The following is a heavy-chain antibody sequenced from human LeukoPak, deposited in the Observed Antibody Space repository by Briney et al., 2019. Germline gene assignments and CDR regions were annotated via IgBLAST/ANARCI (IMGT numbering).Heavy chain of an antibody. CDR2: ISYDGSNK. CDR3: ARGRLDYYDSSGPGAFDI. J-gene: IGHJ3*02. V-gene: IGHV3-30*04. CDR1: GFTFSSYA. Sequence: GGSLRLSCAASGFTFSSYAMHWVRQAPGKGLEWVAVISYDGSNKYYADSVKGRFTISRDNSKNSLYLQMDSLRAEDTALYYCARGRLDYYDSSGPGAFDIWGQGTMVTVSS. D-gene: IGHD3-22*01.